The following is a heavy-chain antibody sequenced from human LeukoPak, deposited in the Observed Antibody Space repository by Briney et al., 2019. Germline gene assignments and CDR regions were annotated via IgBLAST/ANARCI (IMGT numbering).Heavy chain of an antibody. Sequence: SETLSLTCTVSGGSISSGDYYWSWIRQPPGKGLEWIGYIYYSGSTYYNPSLKSRVTISVDTSKNQFSLKLSSVAAADTAVYYCSRGASSTSSDAFDIWGQGTMVTVSS. D-gene: IGHD2-2*01. V-gene: IGHV4-30-4*08. CDR1: GGSISSGDYY. CDR2: IYYSGST. CDR3: SRGASSTSSDAFDI. J-gene: IGHJ3*02.